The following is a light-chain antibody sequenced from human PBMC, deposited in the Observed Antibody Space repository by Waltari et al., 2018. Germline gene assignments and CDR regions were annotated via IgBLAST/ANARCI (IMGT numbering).Light chain of an antibody. Sequence: QSALTQPASVSGSPGQSITISCTGTSSDVGSYNLFSWYQQHPGKAPKLMIYEVSKRPSGVSNRFSGSKSGNTASLTISGLQAEDEADYYCCSYAGSSPYVFGTGTKVTVL. CDR1: SSDVGSYNL. CDR2: EVS. CDR3: CSYAGSSPYV. J-gene: IGLJ1*01. V-gene: IGLV2-23*02.